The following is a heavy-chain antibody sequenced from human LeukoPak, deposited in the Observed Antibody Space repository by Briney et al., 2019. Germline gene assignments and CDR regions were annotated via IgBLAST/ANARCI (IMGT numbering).Heavy chain of an antibody. J-gene: IGHJ4*02. CDR2: IYTSGST. D-gene: IGHD2-2*01. V-gene: IGHV4-4*07. CDR3: ARSPVVVPAAIDY. Sequence: SETLSLTCTVPDGSISSYYWSWIRQPAGKGLEWIGRIYTSGSTNYNPSLKSRVTISVDKSKNQFSLKLSSVTAADTAVYYCARSPVVVPAAIDYWGQGTLVTVSS. CDR1: DGSISSYY.